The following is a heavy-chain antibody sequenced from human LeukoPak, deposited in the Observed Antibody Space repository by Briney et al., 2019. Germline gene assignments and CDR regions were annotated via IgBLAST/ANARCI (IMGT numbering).Heavy chain of an antibody. CDR3: AKDIAPQQLRYFQH. V-gene: IGHV3-9*01. D-gene: IGHD6-13*01. J-gene: IGHJ1*01. Sequence: PGRSLRLSCAASGFTFDDYAMHWVRQAPGKGLEWVSGISWNSGSTGYADSVKGRFTISRDNAKNSLYLQMNSLRAEDTALYYCAKDIAPQQLRYFQHWGQGTLVTVSS. CDR2: ISWNSGST. CDR1: GFTFDDYA.